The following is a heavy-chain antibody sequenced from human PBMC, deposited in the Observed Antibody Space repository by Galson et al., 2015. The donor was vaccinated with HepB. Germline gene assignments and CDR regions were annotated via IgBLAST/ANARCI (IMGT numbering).Heavy chain of an antibody. D-gene: IGHD2/OR15-2a*01. CDR1: RFTFSSYG. J-gene: IGHJ1*01. CDR2: ISNDGNNK. V-gene: IGHV3-30*18. CDR3: AKHHDTTSYYERYFQH. Sequence: SLRLSCAVSRFTFSSYGMHWVRQAPGKGLEWVAGISNDGNNKFYLESVKGRFTISRDNSKNTLYLQMNSLRAEDTAVYFCAKHHDTTSYYERYFQHWGQGTLVTVSS.